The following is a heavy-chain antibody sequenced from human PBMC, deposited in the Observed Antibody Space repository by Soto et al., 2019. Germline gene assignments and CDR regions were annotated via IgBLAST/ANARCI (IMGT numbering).Heavy chain of an antibody. CDR3: ARDVFCGGAPACPDMDV. CDR1: GYTFSGYS. J-gene: IGHJ6*02. CDR2: ISGYNGNT. V-gene: IGHV1-18*04. Sequence: ASVKVSFKASGYTFSGYSITWVRQAPGQGLEWMGRISGYNGNTNYARTLRGRLTLTTDTSTSTAYMELRSLTSDDTAVYYCARDVFCGGAPACPDMDVWGQGTTVTVSS. D-gene: IGHD2-21*01.